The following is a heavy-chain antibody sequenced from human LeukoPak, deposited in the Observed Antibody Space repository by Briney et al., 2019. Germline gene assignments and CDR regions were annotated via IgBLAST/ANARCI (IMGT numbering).Heavy chain of an antibody. J-gene: IGHJ6*02. V-gene: IGHV4-34*01. CDR2: INHSGST. Sequence: SETLSLTCAVYGGSFSGHYWSWIRQPPGKGLEWIGEINHSGSTNYNPSLKSRVTISVDTSKNQFSLKLSSVTAADTAVYYCARVSGGNEYYYGMDVWGQGTTVTVSS. CDR3: ARVSGGNEYYYGMDV. CDR1: GGSFSGHY. D-gene: IGHD1-1*01.